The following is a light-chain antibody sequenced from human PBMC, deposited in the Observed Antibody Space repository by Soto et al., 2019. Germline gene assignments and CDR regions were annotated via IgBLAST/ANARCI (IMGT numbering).Light chain of an antibody. CDR2: EVS. CDR1: SSDVGGYNY. V-gene: IGLV2-14*01. CDR3: TSYTSITTGV. Sequence: QSVLTQPASVSGSPGQSITISCTGTSSDVGGYNYVSWYQQHPGKAPKLLIYEVSHRPSGVSNRFSGSKSANTASLTISGRQAEDEADYYCTSYTSITTGVFGGGTQLTVL. J-gene: IGLJ7*01.